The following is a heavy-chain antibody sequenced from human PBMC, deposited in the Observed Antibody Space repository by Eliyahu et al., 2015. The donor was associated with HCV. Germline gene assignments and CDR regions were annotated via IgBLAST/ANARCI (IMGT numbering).Heavy chain of an antibody. J-gene: IGHJ6*02. V-gene: IGHV3-48*02. CDR3: ARETTVTTDYYYYGMDV. CDR1: GFTXXXXS. CDR2: ISSSSSTI. D-gene: IGHD4-17*01. Sequence: EVQLVESGGGLVQPGGSLXXSXAASGFTXXXXSMNWVRQAPGKGLEWVSYISSSSSTIYYADSVKGRFTISRDNAKNSLYLQMNSLRDEDTAVYYCARETTVTTDYYYYGMDVWGQGTTVTVSS.